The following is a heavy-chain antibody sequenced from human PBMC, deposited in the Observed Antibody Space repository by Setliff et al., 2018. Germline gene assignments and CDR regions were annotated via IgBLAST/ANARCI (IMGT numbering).Heavy chain of an antibody. CDR1: GFTFRDYS. J-gene: IGHJ3*02. V-gene: IGHV3-15*01. CDR3: TTDPSPTFGGVIGAAFDI. D-gene: IGHD3-16*01. CDR2: IKSYGSGGTI. Sequence: PGGSLRLSCATSGFTFRDYSLTWVRQAPGKGLEWAGRIKSYGSGGTIDYAAPVEGRFTISRDDSKNTVYLQMSSLKIEDTAVYYCTTDPSPTFGGVIGAAFDIWGQGTMVTVSS.